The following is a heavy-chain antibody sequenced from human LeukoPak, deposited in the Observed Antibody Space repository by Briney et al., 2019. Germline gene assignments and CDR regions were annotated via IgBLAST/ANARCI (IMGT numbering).Heavy chain of an antibody. CDR1: EFTFTTYG. D-gene: IGHD1-1*01. V-gene: IGHV3-33*01. J-gene: IGHJ4*02. Sequence: GGSLRLSCAASEFTFTTYGMHWVRQAPGKGLEWVAFIYYDGSNIYYADYVKGRFTISRDISKNTLYLQMDSLRAEDTAIYYCARDWKTNSFDYWGQGTLVAVSS. CDR3: ARDWKTNSFDY. CDR2: IYYDGSNI.